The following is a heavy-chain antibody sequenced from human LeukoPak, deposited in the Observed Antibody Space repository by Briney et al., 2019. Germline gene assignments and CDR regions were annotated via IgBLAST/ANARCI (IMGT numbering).Heavy chain of an antibody. CDR2: ISSSGSTI. Sequence: PGGSLRLSCAASGFTFSDYYMSWTRQAPGKGLEWVSYISSSGSTIYYADSVKGRFTISRDNAKNSLYLQMNSLRAEDTAVYYCARDRRGIAAAADYYMDVWGKGTTVTISS. V-gene: IGHV3-11*04. CDR3: ARDRRGIAAAADYYMDV. D-gene: IGHD6-13*01. J-gene: IGHJ6*03. CDR1: GFTFSDYY.